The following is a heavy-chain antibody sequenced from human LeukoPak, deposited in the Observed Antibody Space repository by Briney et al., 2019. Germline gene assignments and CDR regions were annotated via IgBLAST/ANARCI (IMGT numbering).Heavy chain of an antibody. CDR3: ARGFQGSGSHCFDY. J-gene: IGHJ4*02. D-gene: IGHD3-10*01. Sequence: PSETLSLTCTVSGGSISSSSYYWGWIRQPPGKGLEWIGSIYYSGSTYYNPSLKSRVTISVDTSKNQFSLKLSSVTAADTAVYYCARGFQGSGSHCFDYWGQGTLVTVSS. CDR2: IYYSGST. V-gene: IGHV4-39*07. CDR1: GGSISSSSYY.